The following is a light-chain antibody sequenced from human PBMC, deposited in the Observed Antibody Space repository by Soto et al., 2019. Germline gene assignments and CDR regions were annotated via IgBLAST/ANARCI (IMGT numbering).Light chain of an antibody. CDR1: SSNIGSNY. CDR3: AAWDDSLSGGV. Sequence: QSVLTQPPSVSGTPGQRVTISCSGSSSNIGSNYVYWFQQLPGTAPKLLIYRNNQRPSGVPDRFSGSKSGTSASLAISGLRYEDEADYYCAAWDDSLSGGVFGGGTKVTVL. J-gene: IGLJ3*02. V-gene: IGLV1-47*01. CDR2: RNN.